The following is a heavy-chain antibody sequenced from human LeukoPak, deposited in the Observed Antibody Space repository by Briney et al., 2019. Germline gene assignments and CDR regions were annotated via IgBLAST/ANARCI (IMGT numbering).Heavy chain of an antibody. V-gene: IGHV4-39*01. J-gene: IGHJ4*02. CDR3: ARHHSDYTQRPFDY. D-gene: IGHD4-11*01. Sequence: GSLRLSCAASGFTFSSYEMNWVRQPPGKGLEWIGTIYYSGGTYYNPSLKSRVTISVDTSKNQFSLKLSSVTAADTAVYYCARHHSDYTQRPFDYWGQGTLVTVSS. CDR2: IYYSGGT. CDR1: GFTFSSYE.